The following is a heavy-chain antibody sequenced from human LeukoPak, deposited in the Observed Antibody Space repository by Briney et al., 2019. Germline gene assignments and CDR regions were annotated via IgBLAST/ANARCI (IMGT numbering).Heavy chain of an antibody. D-gene: IGHD3-10*01. Sequence: GGSLRLSCAASGFTFSNYAMDWVRQAPGKGLEWVSDISGLTGSTYYADSVKGRLTISRDNSNNMLYLQMNSLRAEDTAIYYCAKETSFSGAFDMWGQGTVVTVSS. J-gene: IGHJ3*02. CDR2: ISGLTGST. V-gene: IGHV3-23*01. CDR1: GFTFSNYA. CDR3: AKETSFSGAFDM.